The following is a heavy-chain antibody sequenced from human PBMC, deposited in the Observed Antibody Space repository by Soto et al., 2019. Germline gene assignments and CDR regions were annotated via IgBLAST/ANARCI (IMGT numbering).Heavy chain of an antibody. CDR3: AREYTDWPLAYGLDV. CDR1: GCIFSSYS. J-gene: IGHJ6*02. V-gene: IGHV3-21*01. Sequence: HXGSLRLSLVGSGCIFSSYSSNWVRQAPGKGLEWVSSISSRSDIYYADSVKGRFTISRDNAKNSVSLQMNSLRAEDTAVYYCAREYTDWPLAYGLDVWGQGTTVTVSS. D-gene: IGHD3-9*01. CDR2: ISSRSDI.